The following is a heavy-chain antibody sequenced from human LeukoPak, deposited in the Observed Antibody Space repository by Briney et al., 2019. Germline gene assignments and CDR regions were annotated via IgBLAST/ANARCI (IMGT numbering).Heavy chain of an antibody. CDR1: GFIFSSYA. CDR2: ISYDGSNK. J-gene: IGHJ4*02. V-gene: IGHV3-30*01. CDR3: ARYCSSTSCPPY. D-gene: IGHD2-2*01. Sequence: GRSLRLSCAASGFIFSSYAMHWVRQAPGKGLEWVAIISYDGSNKYYADSVKGRFTISRDNSKNMLYLQMNSLRAEDTALYYCARYCSSTSCPPYWGQGTLVTVSS.